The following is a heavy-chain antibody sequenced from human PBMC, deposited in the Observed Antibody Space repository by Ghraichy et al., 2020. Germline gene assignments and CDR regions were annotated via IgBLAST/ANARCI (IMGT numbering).Heavy chain of an antibody. CDR2: INHSGST. J-gene: IGHJ6*03. D-gene: IGHD3-3*01. Sequence: SETLSLTCAVYGGSFSGYYWSWIRQPPGKGLEWIGEINHSGSTNYNPSLKSRVTISVDTSKNQFSLKLSSVTAADTAVYYCARGDYDFWSGYYSPYYYYMDVWGKGTTVTVSS. V-gene: IGHV4-34*01. CDR1: GGSFSGYY. CDR3: ARGDYDFWSGYYSPYYYYMDV.